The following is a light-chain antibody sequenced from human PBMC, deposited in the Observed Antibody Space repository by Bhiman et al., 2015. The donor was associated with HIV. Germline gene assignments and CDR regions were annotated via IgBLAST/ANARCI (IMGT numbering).Light chain of an antibody. J-gene: IGLJ1*01. CDR2: QGT. V-gene: IGLV3-1*01. Sequence: SYDLTQPPSVSVSPGQTASITCSGDKLGNKYPCWYQQKPGQSPVLVIYQGTKRPSGIPERFSGSSSGDTATLTISGTQAMDEADYYCQAWANSATYVFGTGTKVTVL. CDR3: QAWANSATYV. CDR1: KLGNKY.